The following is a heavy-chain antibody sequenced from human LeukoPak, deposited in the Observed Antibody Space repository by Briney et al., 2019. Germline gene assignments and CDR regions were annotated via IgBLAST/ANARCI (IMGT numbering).Heavy chain of an antibody. D-gene: IGHD2-2*02. CDR1: GYTFTSYG. CDR3: ARIGYCSSTSCYTGGSYYYYYMDV. CDR2: ISAYNGNT. Sequence: GASVKVSCKASGYTFTSYGISWVRQAPGQGLEWMGWISAYNGNTNYAQKLQGRVTMTTDTSTSTAYMELRSLRSDDTAVYYCARIGYCSSTSCYTGGSYYYYYMDVWGKGTTVTVSS. V-gene: IGHV1-18*01. J-gene: IGHJ6*03.